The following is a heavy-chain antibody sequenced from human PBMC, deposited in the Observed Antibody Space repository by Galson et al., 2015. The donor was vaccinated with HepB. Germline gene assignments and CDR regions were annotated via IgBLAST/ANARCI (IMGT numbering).Heavy chain of an antibody. J-gene: IGHJ4*02. V-gene: IGHV1-46*01. Sequence: VKVSCKASGYTFTSYYMHWVRQAPGQGLEWMGIINPSGGSTSYAQKFQGRVTMTRDTSTSTVYMELSSLRSEDTAVYYCARVGLNDDSSGYYSPNFDYWGQGTLVTVSS. D-gene: IGHD3-22*01. CDR3: ARVGLNDDSSGYYSPNFDY. CDR2: INPSGGST. CDR1: GYTFTSYY.